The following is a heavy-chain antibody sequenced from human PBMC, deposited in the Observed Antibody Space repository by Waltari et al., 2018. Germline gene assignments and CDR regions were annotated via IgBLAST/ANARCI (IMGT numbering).Heavy chain of an antibody. CDR1: GGSISSHY. Sequence: QVQLQESGPGLVKPSETLSLTCTVSGGSISSHYWRWIRQPPGKGLEWIGYIYYSGSTNYNPSLKSRVTISVDTSKNQFSLKLSSVTAADTAVYYCARGYITTTIIVDVQGFDYWGQGTLVTVSS. V-gene: IGHV4-59*11. D-gene: IGHD3-22*01. J-gene: IGHJ4*02. CDR2: IYYSGST. CDR3: ARGYITTTIIVDVQGFDY.